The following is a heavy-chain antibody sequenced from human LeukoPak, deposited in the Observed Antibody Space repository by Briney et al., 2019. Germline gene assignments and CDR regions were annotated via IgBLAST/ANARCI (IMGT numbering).Heavy chain of an antibody. Sequence: ASVKVSCKASGYTFTSYYMHWVRQAPGQGLEWMGWINPNSGGTKYAQKFQGRVTMTRDKSISTAYMELSRLRSDDTAVYYCARTGYSSSYTFTGDYGGQETLVTVSS. J-gene: IGHJ4*02. CDR3: ARTGYSSSYTFTGDY. CDR1: GYTFTSYY. D-gene: IGHD6-13*01. V-gene: IGHV1-2*02. CDR2: INPNSGGT.